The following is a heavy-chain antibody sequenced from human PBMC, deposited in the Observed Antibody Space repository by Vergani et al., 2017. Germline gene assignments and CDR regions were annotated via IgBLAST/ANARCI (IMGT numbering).Heavy chain of an antibody. J-gene: IGHJ5*02. CDR1: GFTFSSYS. D-gene: IGHD2-15*01. CDR3: ASRVSAGGGLDT. Sequence: EVQLVESGGGLVKPGGSLRLSCAASGFTFSSYSMNWVRQAPGKGLEWVSSISSSSSYIYYADSVKGRFTISRDNAKNSLYLQMNNLRAEDTAVYYCASRVSAGGGLDTWGQGTLVTVS. CDR2: ISSSSSYI. V-gene: IGHV3-21*01.